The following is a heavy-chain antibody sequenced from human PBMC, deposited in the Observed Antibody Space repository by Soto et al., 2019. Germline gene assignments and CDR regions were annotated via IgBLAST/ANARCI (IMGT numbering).Heavy chain of an antibody. CDR3: ARLLDRRDGYKRWFDP. CDR1: GVSISSSSYY. CDR2: IYYSGST. Sequence: SGTLSLTCTVSGVSISSSSYYWGWIRQPPGKGLEWIGSIYYSGSTYYNPSLKSRVPISVDTSKNQFSLKLSSVTAADTAVYYCARLLDRRDGYKRWFDPWGQGTLVTVS. D-gene: IGHD3-3*01. J-gene: IGHJ5*02. V-gene: IGHV4-39*01.